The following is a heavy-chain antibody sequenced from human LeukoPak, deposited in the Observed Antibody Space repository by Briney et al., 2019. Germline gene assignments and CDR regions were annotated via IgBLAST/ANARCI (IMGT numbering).Heavy chain of an antibody. D-gene: IGHD1-26*01. CDR2: IKQDGSGK. CDR3: ARDPDQIVGANFDY. Sequence: GGSLRLSCAASGFTFSTYWMNWVRQAPGTGLEWVANIKQDGSGKYYVDSVKGRFTISRDNAKNSLYLQMNSLTAEDTAVYYCARDPDQIVGANFDYWGQGTLVTVSS. J-gene: IGHJ4*02. V-gene: IGHV3-7*01. CDR1: GFTFSTYW.